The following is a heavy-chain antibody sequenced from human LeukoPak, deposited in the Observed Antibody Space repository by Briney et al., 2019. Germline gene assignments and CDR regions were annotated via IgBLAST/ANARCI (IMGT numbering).Heavy chain of an antibody. CDR3: ARGSLVHYYGSGSYRIRAGFDY. Sequence: GGSLRLSCVASGVTVSGNFMCWVRQAPGKGLEWVSYISSSGSTIYYADSVKGRFTISRDNAKNSLYLQMNSLRAEDTAVYYCARGSLVHYYGSGSYRIRAGFDYWGQGTLVTASS. D-gene: IGHD3-10*01. V-gene: IGHV3-11*04. CDR2: ISSSGSTI. CDR1: GVTVSGNF. J-gene: IGHJ4*02.